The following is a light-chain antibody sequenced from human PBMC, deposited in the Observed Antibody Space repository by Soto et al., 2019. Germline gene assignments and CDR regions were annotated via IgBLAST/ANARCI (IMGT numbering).Light chain of an antibody. V-gene: IGKV3D-15*01. CDR1: QSVGSN. Sequence: IVMTQSPDTLSVSPGERATLSCRASQSVGSNLAWYQQKHGQAPRLLIYSASTRAVGVPARFSGSGSGTDFTLTISGLQAEDFAVYYCQQYNTWVTFGGGTKVEIK. J-gene: IGKJ4*01. CDR2: SAS. CDR3: QQYNTWVT.